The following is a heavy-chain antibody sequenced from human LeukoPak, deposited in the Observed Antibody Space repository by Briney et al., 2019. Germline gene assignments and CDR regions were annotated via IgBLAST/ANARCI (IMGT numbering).Heavy chain of an antibody. D-gene: IGHD2-2*01. CDR3: ARSIVVVPAAMGAFDI. J-gene: IGHJ3*02. V-gene: IGHV1-69*05. CDR1: GGTFSSYA. Sequence: ASVKVSCKASGGTFSSYAISWVRQAPGQGLEWMGGIIPIFGTANYAQKFQGRVTITTDESTSTAYMELSSLRSEDTVVYYCARSIVVVPAAMGAFDIWGQGTMVTVSS. CDR2: IIPIFGTA.